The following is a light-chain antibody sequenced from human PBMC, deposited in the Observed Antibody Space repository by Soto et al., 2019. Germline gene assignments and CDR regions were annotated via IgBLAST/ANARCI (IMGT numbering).Light chain of an antibody. Sequence: DIQMTQSPSSLSASVGDRVTITCQASQDISNYLNWYQQKPGKAPTLLIYDASNLETGVPSRFSGSGSGTDFTSTISSLQPEDIATYYCQQYDNLPPYTFGQGTKLEIK. J-gene: IGKJ2*01. CDR1: QDISNY. CDR3: QQYDNLPPYT. V-gene: IGKV1-33*01. CDR2: DAS.